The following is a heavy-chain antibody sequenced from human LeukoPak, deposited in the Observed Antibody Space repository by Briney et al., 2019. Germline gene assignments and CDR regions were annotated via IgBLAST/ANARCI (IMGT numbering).Heavy chain of an antibody. Sequence: SVKVSCKASGGTFSSYAISWVRQAPGQGLEWMGGIIPIFGTANYAQKFQGRVTITTDESTSTAYMELSSLRSEDTAVYYCASITIFAGPYYYYMDVWGKGTTVTVSS. J-gene: IGHJ6*03. D-gene: IGHD3-3*01. V-gene: IGHV1-69*05. CDR3: ASITIFAGPYYYYMDV. CDR2: IIPIFGTA. CDR1: GGTFSSYA.